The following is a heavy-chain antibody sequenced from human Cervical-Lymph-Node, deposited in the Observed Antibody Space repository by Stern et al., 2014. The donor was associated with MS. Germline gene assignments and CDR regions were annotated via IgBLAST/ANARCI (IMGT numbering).Heavy chain of an antibody. CDR1: GYTFATNW. V-gene: IGHV5-51*01. Sequence: VQLGQSGAEVKKSGESLKISCKGSGYTFATNWIAWVRQMPGKGLEWMGIIYPDDSDIKYSPSFQGQVIISADKSISTAYLQWSGLKASDTAMYYCARRRYSSSYYFDYWGQGTLVTVSS. CDR3: ARRRYSSSYYFDY. J-gene: IGHJ4*02. D-gene: IGHD6-6*01. CDR2: IYPDDSDI.